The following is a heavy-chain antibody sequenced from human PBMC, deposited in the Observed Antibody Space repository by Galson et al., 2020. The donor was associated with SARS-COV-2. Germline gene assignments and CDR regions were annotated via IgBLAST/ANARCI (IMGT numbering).Heavy chain of an antibody. CDR3: ARELYCSGGSCYSGPHAFDI. V-gene: IGHV4-31*03. J-gene: IGHJ3*02. Sequence: SQTLSLTCTVSGGSISSGGYSWSWIRQHPGKGLEWIGYIYYSGSTYYNPSLTSRVTISVDTSKNQFSLKLSSVTAADTAVYYCARELYCSGGSCYSGPHAFDIWGQGTMVTVSS. CDR1: GGSISSGGYS. D-gene: IGHD2-15*01. CDR2: IYYSGST.